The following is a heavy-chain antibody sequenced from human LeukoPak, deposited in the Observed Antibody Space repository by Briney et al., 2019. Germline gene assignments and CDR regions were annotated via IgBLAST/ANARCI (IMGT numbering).Heavy chain of an antibody. J-gene: IGHJ5*02. D-gene: IGHD2-21*01. V-gene: IGHV4-39*01. Sequence: SETLSLTCTVSGCSISSSSYYRGWIRQPPGKGLEWIGSIYYSGSTYYNTSLKSRVTISVDTSKNQSSLKLSSVTAADTVVYYCARLRDKWFDPWGQGTLVTVSS. CDR3: ARLRDKWFDP. CDR2: IYYSGST. CDR1: GCSISSSSYY.